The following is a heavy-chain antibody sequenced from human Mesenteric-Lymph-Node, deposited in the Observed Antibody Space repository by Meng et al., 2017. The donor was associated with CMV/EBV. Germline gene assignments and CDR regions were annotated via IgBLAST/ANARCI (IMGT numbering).Heavy chain of an antibody. J-gene: IGHJ4*02. V-gene: IGHV1-8*01. D-gene: IGHD1-26*01. Sequence: ASVKVSCKASGYTFTSYDINWVRQATGQGLEWMGWMNPNSGNTSYAQKFQDRITMTRNTSISTAYMELSSLRPEDTAMYYCARGTREGAPGHWGQGTLVTVSS. CDR1: GYTFTSYD. CDR3: ARGTREGAPGH. CDR2: MNPNSGNT.